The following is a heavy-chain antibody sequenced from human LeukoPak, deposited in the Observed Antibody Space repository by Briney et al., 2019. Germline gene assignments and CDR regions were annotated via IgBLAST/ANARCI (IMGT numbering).Heavy chain of an antibody. CDR3: ARERPPVDTAMAYFDY. Sequence: GASVKVSCKASGYTFTSYYMHWVRQAPGQGLEWMGIINPSGGSTSYAQKFQGRVTMTRDMSTSTVYMELSSLRSEDTAVYYCARERPPVDTAMAYFDYWGQGTLVTVSS. V-gene: IGHV1-46*01. D-gene: IGHD5-18*01. CDR1: GYTFTSYY. J-gene: IGHJ4*02. CDR2: INPSGGST.